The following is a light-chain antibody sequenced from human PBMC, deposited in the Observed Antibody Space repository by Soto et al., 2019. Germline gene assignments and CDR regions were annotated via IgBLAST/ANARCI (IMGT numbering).Light chain of an antibody. Sequence: DIPMAQSPFTLSASVGDRVTITCRASQSIDIWLAWYQQKPGKAPKLLIYKASTLKTGVPSRFSGSGSETQFTLTISSLQPDDFATYYCQQYQDYPLTFGGGTKVEIK. V-gene: IGKV1-5*03. J-gene: IGKJ4*01. CDR2: KAS. CDR3: QQYQDYPLT. CDR1: QSIDIW.